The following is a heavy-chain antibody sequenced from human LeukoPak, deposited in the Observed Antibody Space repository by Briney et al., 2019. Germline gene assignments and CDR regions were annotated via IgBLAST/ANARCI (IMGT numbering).Heavy chain of an antibody. CDR1: GLTRSHNY. CDR3: IVFGDSNH. D-gene: IGHD4-17*01. CDR2: IHTSGDT. V-gene: IGHV3-53*01. Sequence: GGSLRLSCAASGLTRSHNYVSWVRQAPRKGLEWVSAIHTSGDTCYADSVKGRFTISRDTSKNTLYLQINSLRVEDTAVYYCIVFGDSNHWGQGPLVTVSS. J-gene: IGHJ5*02.